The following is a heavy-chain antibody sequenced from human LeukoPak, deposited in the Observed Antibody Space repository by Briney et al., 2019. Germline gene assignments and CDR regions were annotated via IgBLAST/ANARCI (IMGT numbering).Heavy chain of an antibody. Sequence: GGSLRLSCTVSGLTFSSYAMSWVRQAPGKGLEWVSAISGSGGSTYYADSVKGRFTISRDNSKNTLYLQMNSLRAEDTAVYYCAKDIDTAMVSWGQGTLVTVSS. J-gene: IGHJ4*02. CDR2: ISGSGGST. V-gene: IGHV3-23*01. CDR1: GLTFSSYA. D-gene: IGHD5-18*01. CDR3: AKDIDTAMVS.